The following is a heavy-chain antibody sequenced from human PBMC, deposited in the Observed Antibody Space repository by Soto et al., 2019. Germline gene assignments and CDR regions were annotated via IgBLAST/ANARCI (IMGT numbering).Heavy chain of an antibody. D-gene: IGHD2-15*01. CDR2: TYYSGST. CDR1: GGSISSSSYY. V-gene: IGHV4-39*02. J-gene: IGHJ4*02. Sequence: SETLSLTCTVSGGSISSSSYYWDWIRQPPGKGLEWIATTYYSGSTYYNPSLKSRVTTSVDTAENQFSLKLSSVTAADTAVYYCAREAEYCSGGSCYSNWGQGTLVTVSS. CDR3: AREAEYCSGGSCYSN.